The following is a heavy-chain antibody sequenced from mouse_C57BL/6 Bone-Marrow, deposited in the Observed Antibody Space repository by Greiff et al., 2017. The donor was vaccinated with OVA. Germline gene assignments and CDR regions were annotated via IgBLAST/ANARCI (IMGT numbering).Heavy chain of an antibody. J-gene: IGHJ2*01. V-gene: IGHV1-81*01. CDR3: ARERIYYGTGWDY. CDR1: GYTFTSYG. D-gene: IGHD2-1*01. CDR2: IYPRSGNT. Sequence: VQLQESGAELARPGASVKLSCKASGYTFTSYGISWVKQGTGQGLEWIGEIYPRSGNTYYNEKFKGKATLTADKSSSTAYMELRSLTSEDSAVYFCARERIYYGTGWDYWGQGTTLTVSS.